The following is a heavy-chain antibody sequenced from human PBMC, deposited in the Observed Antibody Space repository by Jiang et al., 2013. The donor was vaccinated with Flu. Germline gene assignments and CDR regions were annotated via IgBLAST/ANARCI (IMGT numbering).Heavy chain of an antibody. V-gene: IGHV3-74*01. CDR3: ASTMIVVGAFDI. J-gene: IGHJ3*02. Sequence: QLVESGGGLVQPGGSLRLSCAASGFTFSSYWMHWVRQVPGKGLVWVSRINSDGSDTTYADSVKGRFTITRDTSASTAYMELSSLRSEDTAVYYCASTMIVVGAFDIWGQGTMVTVSS. D-gene: IGHD3-22*01. CDR2: INSDGSDT. CDR1: GFTFSSYW.